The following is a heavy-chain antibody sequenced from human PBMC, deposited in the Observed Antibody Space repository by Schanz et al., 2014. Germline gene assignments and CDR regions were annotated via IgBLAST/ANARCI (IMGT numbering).Heavy chain of an antibody. V-gene: IGHV1-18*01. CDR3: ARDRVYRFLKGENRFYFDY. CDR1: GYTFTSYG. CDR2: ISPYNGNT. Sequence: QVQLVQSGAEVKKPGASVKVSCETSGYTFTSYGVSWVRQAPGQGLEWVAWISPYNGNTAYAQNLKGRVRMTTDTSTATAYMELRSLTSDDTAVYYCARDRVYRFLKGENRFYFDYWGQGTLVIVSS. D-gene: IGHD3-3*01. J-gene: IGHJ4*02.